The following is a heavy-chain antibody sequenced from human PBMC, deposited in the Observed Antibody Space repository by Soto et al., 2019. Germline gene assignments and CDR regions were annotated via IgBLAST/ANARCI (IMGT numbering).Heavy chain of an antibody. D-gene: IGHD2-8*01. J-gene: IGHJ6*02. Sequence: ASVKVSCKASGYSFTDYHIHWVRQAPGQGXEWLGRINPKSGGTSTAQKFQGWVTMTTDTSISTASMELTRLTSDDTAIYYCARGDSTDCSNGVCSFFYNHDMDVWGQGTTVTVFS. CDR1: GYSFTDYH. CDR3: ARGDSTDCSNGVCSFFYNHDMDV. CDR2: INPKSGGT. V-gene: IGHV1-2*04.